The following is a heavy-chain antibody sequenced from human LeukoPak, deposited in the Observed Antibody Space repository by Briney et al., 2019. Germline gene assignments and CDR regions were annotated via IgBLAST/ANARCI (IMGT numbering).Heavy chain of an antibody. CDR1: GGSISSSSYY. Sequence: SETLSLTCTVSGGSISSSSYYWGWIRQPPGKGLEWIGSIYYSGSTYYNPSLKSRVTISVDTSKNQFSLKLSSVTAADTAVYYCAREEVVENWFDPWGQGTLVTVSS. D-gene: IGHD2-15*01. CDR2: IYYSGST. J-gene: IGHJ5*02. CDR3: AREEVVENWFDP. V-gene: IGHV4-39*07.